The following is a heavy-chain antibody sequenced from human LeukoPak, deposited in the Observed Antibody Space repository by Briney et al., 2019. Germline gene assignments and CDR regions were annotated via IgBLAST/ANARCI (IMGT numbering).Heavy chain of an antibody. V-gene: IGHV4-34*01. D-gene: IGHD3-10*01. J-gene: IGHJ6*03. Sequence: SETLSLTCAVSGGSLSEFYWNWIRQSPVKGRGWSGEVNYSGSTAYNPSLKSRVTISVDASKNQFSQTVSSLPAADRADYYCATEGDLYRAHRVRGLSCNYYYMDVWGKGTTVTVSS. CDR3: ATEGDLYRAHRVRGLSCNYYYMDV. CDR1: GGSLSEFY. CDR2: VNYSGST.